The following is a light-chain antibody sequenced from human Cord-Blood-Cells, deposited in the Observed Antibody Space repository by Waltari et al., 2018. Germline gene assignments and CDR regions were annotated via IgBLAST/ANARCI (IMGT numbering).Light chain of an antibody. CDR2: WAT. V-gene: IGKV4-1*01. J-gene: IGKJ2*01. CDR3: QQYYSTPQT. CDR1: QSVLYSTNNNNY. Sequence: DIVMTQSPDSLAVSLGERATINCKSSQSVLYSTNNNNYLAWYQQKPGHPPKPLIYWATTRESGVPDRFSGSGSGTDFTLTISSLQAEDVAVYYCQQYYSTPQTFGQGTKLEIK.